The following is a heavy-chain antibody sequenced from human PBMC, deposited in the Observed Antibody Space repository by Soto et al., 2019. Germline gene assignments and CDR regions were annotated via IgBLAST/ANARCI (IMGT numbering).Heavy chain of an antibody. D-gene: IGHD3-10*01. CDR1: GYSFTNYW. J-gene: IGHJ6*02. Sequence: EVQLVQSGAEVKKPGESLKISCKGSGYSFTNYWIGWVCQMPGKGLEWMGIIYPGDSDTRYSPSFQGQVTISADKSISTAYLQWSSLKASDTAMYYCARAMVRGKNYYGVDVWGQGTTVTVSS. CDR2: IYPGDSDT. CDR3: ARAMVRGKNYYGVDV. V-gene: IGHV5-51*03.